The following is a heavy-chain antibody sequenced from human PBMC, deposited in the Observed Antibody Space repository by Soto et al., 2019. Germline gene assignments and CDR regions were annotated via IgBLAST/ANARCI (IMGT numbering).Heavy chain of an antibody. CDR1: GGSSSSGGYS. CDR3: ASQQQLGGFDY. CDR2: IYHSGST. D-gene: IGHD6-13*01. Sequence: QLQLQESGSGLVKPSQTLSLTCAVSGGSSSSGGYSWSWIRQPPGKGLEWIGYIYHSGSTYYNPSLKSRVTISVDRSKNQFSLKLSSVTAADMAVYYCASQQQLGGFDYWGQGTLVTVSS. J-gene: IGHJ4*02. V-gene: IGHV4-30-2*01.